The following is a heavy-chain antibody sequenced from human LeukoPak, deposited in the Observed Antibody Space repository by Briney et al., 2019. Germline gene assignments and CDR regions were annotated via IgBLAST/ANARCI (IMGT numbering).Heavy chain of an antibody. D-gene: IGHD1-7*01. CDR2: INHSGST. Sequence: SETLSLTCAVYGGSFSGYYWSWIRQPPGKGLEWIGEINHSGSTNYNPSLKSRVTISVDTSKNQFSLKLSSVTAADTAVYYCARGGELRAWFDPWGQGTLVTVSS. J-gene: IGHJ5*02. CDR3: ARGGELRAWFDP. CDR1: GGSFSGYY. V-gene: IGHV4-34*01.